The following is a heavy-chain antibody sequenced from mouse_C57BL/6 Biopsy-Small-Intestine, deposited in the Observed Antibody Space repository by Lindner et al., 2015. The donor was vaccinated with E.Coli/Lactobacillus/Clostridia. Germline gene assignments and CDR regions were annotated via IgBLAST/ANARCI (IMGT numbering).Heavy chain of an antibody. Sequence: VQLQESGGAELVKPGASVKLSCTASGFNIKDYYMHWVKQRTEQGLEWIGRIDPEDGETKYAPKFQGKATITADTSSNTAYLQLSSLTSEDTAVYYCARGYSYWYFDVWGTGTTVTVSS. J-gene: IGHJ1*03. CDR3: ARGYSYWYFDV. CDR1: GFNIKDYY. D-gene: IGHD2-12*01. V-gene: IGHV14-2*01. CDR2: IDPEDGET.